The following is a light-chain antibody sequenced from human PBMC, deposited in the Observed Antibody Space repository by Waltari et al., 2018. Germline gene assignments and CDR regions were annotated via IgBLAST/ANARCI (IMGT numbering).Light chain of an antibody. Sequence: QSVLTRPPSASGTPGQRVTISCSGSSSNIGSNTVNWYQQLPGTAPKLLIYRKNQRPSGVPDRFSGSKSGTSASLAISGLQSEDEADYYCAAWDDSLNGWVFGGGTKLTVL. CDR2: RKN. J-gene: IGLJ3*02. CDR1: SSNIGSNT. CDR3: AAWDDSLNGWV. V-gene: IGLV1-44*01.